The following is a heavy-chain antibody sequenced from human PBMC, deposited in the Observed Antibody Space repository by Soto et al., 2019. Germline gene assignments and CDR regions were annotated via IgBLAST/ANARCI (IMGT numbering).Heavy chain of an antibody. J-gene: IGHJ4*02. CDR1: GYTFTSYY. CDR2: INPSGGST. Sequence: ASVKVSCTASGYTFTSYYMHWVRQAPGQGLEWMGIINPSGGSTSYAQKFQGRVTMTRDTSTSTVYMELSSLRSEDTAVYYCATAPNSHYYYDSSGSRLGYFDYWGQGTLVTVSS. D-gene: IGHD3-22*01. CDR3: ATAPNSHYYYDSSGSRLGYFDY. V-gene: IGHV1-46*01.